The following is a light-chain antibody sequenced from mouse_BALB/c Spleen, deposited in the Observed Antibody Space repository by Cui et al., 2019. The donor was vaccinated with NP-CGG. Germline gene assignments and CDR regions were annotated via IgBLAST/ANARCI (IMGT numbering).Light chain of an antibody. Sequence: AVLTQQSALTTSPGETVTLTCRSRTGAVTTSNYANWVQEKPDHLFTGLIGGTNNRAPGVPARFSGSLIGDKAALTITGAQTEDEAIYFCALWYSNHWVFGGGTKLTVL. J-gene: IGLJ1*01. CDR2: GTN. V-gene: IGLV1*01. CDR3: ALWYSNHWV. CDR1: TGAVTTSNY.